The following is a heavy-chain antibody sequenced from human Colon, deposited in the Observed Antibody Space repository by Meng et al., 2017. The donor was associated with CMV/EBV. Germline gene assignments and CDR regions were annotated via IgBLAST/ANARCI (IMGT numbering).Heavy chain of an antibody. J-gene: IGHJ4*02. V-gene: IGHV1-69*04. D-gene: IGHD2-2*01. CDR2: IIPILGIA. CDR1: GYTFTSYG. CDR3: ARDPTYCSSTSCYDGDY. Sequence: SVKVSCKASGYTFTSYGISWVRQAPGQGLEWMGRIIPILGIANYAQKFQGRVTITADKSTSTAYMELSSLRSEDTAVYYCARDPTYCSSTSCYDGDYWGQGTLVTVSS.